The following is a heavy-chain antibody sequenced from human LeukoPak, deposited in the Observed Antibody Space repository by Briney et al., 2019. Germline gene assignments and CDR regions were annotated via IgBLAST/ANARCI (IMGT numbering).Heavy chain of an antibody. CDR3: AKDEDGGYTYGLGY. CDR2: INSDGSST. J-gene: IGHJ4*02. Sequence: GGSLRLSCAASGFTFSSYWMHWVRQAPGKGLVWVSRINSDGSSTSYADSVKGRFTISRDNSKNTLYLQMNSLRAEDTAVYYCAKDEDGGYTYGLGYWGQGTLVTVSS. V-gene: IGHV3-74*01. CDR1: GFTFSSYW. D-gene: IGHD5-18*01.